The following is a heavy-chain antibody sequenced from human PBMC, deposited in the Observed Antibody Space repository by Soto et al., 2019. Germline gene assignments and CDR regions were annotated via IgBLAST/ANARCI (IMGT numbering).Heavy chain of an antibody. CDR3: ARGPPYGSGSYYKYNWFDP. V-gene: IGHV4-34*01. CDR2: INHSGST. Sequence: PSETLSLTCAVYGGSFSGYYWSWIRQPPGKGLEWIGEINHSGSTNYNPSLKSRVTISVDTSKNQFSLKLSSVTAADTAVYYCARGPPYGSGSYYKYNWFDPWGQGTLVPSPQ. J-gene: IGHJ5*02. D-gene: IGHD3-10*01. CDR1: GGSFSGYY.